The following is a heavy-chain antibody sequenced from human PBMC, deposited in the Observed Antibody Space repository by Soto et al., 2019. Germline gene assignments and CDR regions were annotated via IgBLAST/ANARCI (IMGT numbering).Heavy chain of an antibody. CDR3: AKDRYSSSWYNWFDP. CDR2: ISGSGGST. D-gene: IGHD6-13*01. CDR1: GFTFSSYA. Sequence: GGSLGLSCAASGFTFSSYAMSWVRQAPGKGLEWVSAISGSGGSTYYADSVKGRFTISRDNSKNTLYLQMNSLRAEDTAVYYCAKDRYSSSWYNWFDPWGQGTLVTVSS. V-gene: IGHV3-23*01. J-gene: IGHJ5*02.